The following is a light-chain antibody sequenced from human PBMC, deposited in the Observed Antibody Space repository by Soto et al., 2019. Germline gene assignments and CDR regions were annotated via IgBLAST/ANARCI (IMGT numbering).Light chain of an antibody. Sequence: DIQMTQSPSSLSASVGDRVTISCRASQTINTYVNWYLQKPGKAPKLLIYAASSLHSGVPSRLNGSVSGTYFTLIISSLQPEDFATDYSQQDFSTPREFGQGTKEDNK. CDR2: AAS. CDR3: QQDFSTPRE. CDR1: QTINTY. J-gene: IGKJ1*01. V-gene: IGKV1-39*01.